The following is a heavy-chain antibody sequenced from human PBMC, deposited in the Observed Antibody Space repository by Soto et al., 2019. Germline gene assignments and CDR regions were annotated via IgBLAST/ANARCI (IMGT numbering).Heavy chain of an antibody. Sequence: QVQLVQSGAEVKKPGASVKVSCKASGYTFSSFGINWVRQAPGQGLEWMGWISAYSGNTNYAQRFQGRVTMTTDTSTTTAYMELTSLRSDDTAVYYCARPSDYYYYAIDVWGQGTTVTVSS. CDR1: GYTFSSFG. V-gene: IGHV1-18*01. J-gene: IGHJ6*02. CDR3: ARPSDYYYYAIDV. CDR2: ISAYSGNT.